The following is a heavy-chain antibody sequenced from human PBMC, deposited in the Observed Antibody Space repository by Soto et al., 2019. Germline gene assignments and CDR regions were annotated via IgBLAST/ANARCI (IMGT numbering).Heavy chain of an antibody. Sequence: EVRLLESGGGLVQPGGSLSLSCAASGFPFSDYAMAWVRLAPGKGLEWVSAISGSGEKTYYADAVKGRFTISRDNSKNTLHLQMSSLRAGDTALYYCCNPARPVEYSTLAKYYYFYRHVWGTGTAVTVSS. V-gene: IGHV3-23*01. CDR1: GFPFSDYA. D-gene: IGHD6-6*01. J-gene: IGHJ6*03. CDR3: CNPARPVEYSTLAKYYYFYRHV. CDR2: ISGSGEKT.